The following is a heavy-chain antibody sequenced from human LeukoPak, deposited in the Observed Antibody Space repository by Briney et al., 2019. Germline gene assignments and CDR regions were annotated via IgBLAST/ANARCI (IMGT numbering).Heavy chain of an antibody. J-gene: IGHJ5*02. D-gene: IGHD4-11*01. Sequence: PSETLSLTCAVSGYSISSGYYWGWIRQPPGKGLEWIGSIYHSGSTYYNPSLKSRVTISVDTSKNRFSLKLSSVTAADTAVYYCARVSNGVYSNYPNWFDPWGQGTLVTVSS. CDR1: GYSISSGYY. CDR3: ARVSNGVYSNYPNWFDP. V-gene: IGHV4-38-2*01. CDR2: IYHSGST.